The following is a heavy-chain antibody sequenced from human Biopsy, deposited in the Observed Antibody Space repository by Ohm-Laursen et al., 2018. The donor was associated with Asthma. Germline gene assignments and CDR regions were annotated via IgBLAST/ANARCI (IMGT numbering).Heavy chain of an antibody. CDR1: GFTFSSYG. V-gene: IGHV3-30*03. CDR2: LSYDGSNK. Sequence: LRLSCSASGFTFSSYGMHWVRQAPGKGLEWVAVLSYDGSNKYYADSVKGRFTISRDNSKNTLYLQMNSLRAEDTAVYYCARESSVAGSSDFDYWGQGTLVTVSS. D-gene: IGHD6-19*01. CDR3: ARESSVAGSSDFDY. J-gene: IGHJ4*02.